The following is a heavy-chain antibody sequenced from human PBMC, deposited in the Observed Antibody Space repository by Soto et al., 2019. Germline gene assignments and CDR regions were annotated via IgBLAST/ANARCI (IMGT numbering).Heavy chain of an antibody. CDR2: IYYTGYT. J-gene: IGHJ2*01. V-gene: IGHV4-39*01. Sequence: SETLSLTCTVSGGPISSSIYYWVWIRQAPGKGLDWLATIYYTGYTYHNPSLKSHVTISVDTSKNQFSLKLTSVTAADTALYYCARSAIATHWFFDLWGRGTLVTVSS. CDR1: GGPISSSIYY. CDR3: ARSAIATHWFFDL. D-gene: IGHD5-18*01.